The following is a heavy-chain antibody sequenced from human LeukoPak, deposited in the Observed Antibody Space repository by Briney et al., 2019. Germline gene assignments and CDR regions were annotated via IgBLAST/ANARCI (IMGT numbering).Heavy chain of an antibody. CDR1: GFTFGDYA. CDR2: IRSKAYGGTT. D-gene: IGHD6-19*01. Sequence: GGSLRLSCTASGFTFGDYAMSWFRQAPGKGLEWVGFIRSKAYGGTTEYAASVKGRFTISRDDSKSIAYLQMNSLKTEDTAVYYCTREPGYSSGWYSDYWGQGTLVTVSS. J-gene: IGHJ4*02. CDR3: TREPGYSSGWYSDY. V-gene: IGHV3-49*03.